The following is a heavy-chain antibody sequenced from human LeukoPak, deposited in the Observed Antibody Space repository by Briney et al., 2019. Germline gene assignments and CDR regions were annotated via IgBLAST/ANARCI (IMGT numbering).Heavy chain of an antibody. Sequence: SVKVSCKDSGGTFTSYAISWVRQAPGQGLEWMGRIIPIFGTANYAQKFQGRVTISTDESTSTAYMELSSLRSEDTAVFYCARELGGNGFQHWGQGTLVTVSS. CDR2: IIPIFGTA. CDR1: GGTFTSYA. D-gene: IGHD4-23*01. J-gene: IGHJ1*01. V-gene: IGHV1-69*05. CDR3: ARELGGNGFQH.